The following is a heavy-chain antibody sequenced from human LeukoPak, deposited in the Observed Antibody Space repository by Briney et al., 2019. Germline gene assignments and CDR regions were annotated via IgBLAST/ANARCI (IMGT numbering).Heavy chain of an antibody. CDR2: INTNTGNP. CDR1: GYTFTSYA. CDR3: ARVGSSSWYAGWFDP. D-gene: IGHD6-13*01. V-gene: IGHV7-4-1*02. Sequence: ASVKVSCKASGYTFTSYAMNWVRQAPGQGLEWMGWINTNTGNPTYAQGFTGRFVFSLDTSVSTAYLQISSLKAEDTAVYYCARVGSSSWYAGWFDPWGQGTLVTVSS. J-gene: IGHJ5*02.